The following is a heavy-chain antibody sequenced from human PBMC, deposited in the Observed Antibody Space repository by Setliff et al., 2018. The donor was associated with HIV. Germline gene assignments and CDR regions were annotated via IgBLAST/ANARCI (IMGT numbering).Heavy chain of an antibody. Sequence: ASVKVSCKASGYTFTSYYMHWVRPAPGQGLEWMGIINPSSGSTTYAQKFQGRVTMTRDTSTSTVYMELSSLRSEDTAVYYCARDPAPSSSASYFQHWGQGTPVTVSS. J-gene: IGHJ1*01. CDR3: ARDPAPSSSASYFQH. CDR2: INPSSGST. V-gene: IGHV1-46*01. D-gene: IGHD6-6*01. CDR1: GYTFTSYY.